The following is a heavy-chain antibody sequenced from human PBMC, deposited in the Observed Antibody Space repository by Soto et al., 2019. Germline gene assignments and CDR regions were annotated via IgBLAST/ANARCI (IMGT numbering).Heavy chain of an antibody. CDR1: GYTFTSYG. J-gene: IGHJ3*01. Sequence: QVKRVQPGAEVKKPGASVKVSCKASGYTFTSYGFTWVRQAPGQGLEWMGWISAYNGNTNYAQKRQGRVTMTTDTSTRTAYMGLRSLRSDDTAVYYCAGGWHGTNGVCYGGPYAFDFWGQGTTVTVSS. CDR2: ISAYNGNT. V-gene: IGHV1-18*04. CDR3: AGGWHGTNGVCYGGPYAFDF. D-gene: IGHD2-8*01.